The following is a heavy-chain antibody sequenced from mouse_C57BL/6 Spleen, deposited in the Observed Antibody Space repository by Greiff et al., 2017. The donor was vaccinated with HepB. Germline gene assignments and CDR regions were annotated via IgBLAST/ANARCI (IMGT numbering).Heavy chain of an antibody. Sequence: EVKLVESGGGLVKPGGSLKLSCAASGFTFSSYAMSWVRQTPEKRLEWVATISDGGSYTYYPDNVKGRFTISRDNAKNNLYLQMSHLKSEDTAMYYCARASNFFYAMDYWGQGTSVTVSS. CDR1: GFTFSSYA. V-gene: IGHV5-4*03. J-gene: IGHJ4*01. CDR2: ISDGGSYT. D-gene: IGHD2-5*01. CDR3: ARASNFFYAMDY.